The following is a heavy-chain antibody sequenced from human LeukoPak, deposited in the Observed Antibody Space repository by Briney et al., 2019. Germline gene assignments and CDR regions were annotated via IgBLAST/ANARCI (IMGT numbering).Heavy chain of an antibody. CDR1: GFTFSSEW. V-gene: IGHV3-74*01. D-gene: IGHD3-10*01. Sequence: GGSLRLSCAASGFTFSSEWMHWVRHAPGRGLVWISHINSDGGSTHYGDSVKGRFTDSRDNAKNTLYLQMNSLRAEDTAVYYCARDLPRTSGPWGQGTLVTVSS. CDR2: INSDGGST. J-gene: IGHJ5*02. CDR3: ARDLPRTSGP.